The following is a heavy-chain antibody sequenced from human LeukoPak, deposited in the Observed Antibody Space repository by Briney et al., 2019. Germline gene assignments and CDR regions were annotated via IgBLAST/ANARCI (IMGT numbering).Heavy chain of an antibody. V-gene: IGHV3-21*01. CDR2: ISSSSSYI. Sequence: GGSLRLSCAASGFTFSSYSMNWVRQAPGKGLEWVSSISSSSSYIYYADSVKGRFTISRDNAKNSLYLQMNSLRAEDTAVYYCARDGRYCSGGSCYDESYFDYWGQGTLVTVSS. CDR1: GFTFSSYS. CDR3: ARDGRYCSGGSCYDESYFDY. J-gene: IGHJ4*02. D-gene: IGHD2-15*01.